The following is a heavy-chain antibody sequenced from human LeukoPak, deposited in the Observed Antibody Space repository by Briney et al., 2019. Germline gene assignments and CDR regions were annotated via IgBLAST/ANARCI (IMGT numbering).Heavy chain of an antibody. D-gene: IGHD2-2*01. Sequence: PSETLSLTCTVSGDSISSSSSYWGWIRQPPGKGLEWIGEINHSGSTNYNPSLKSRVTISVDTSKNQFSLKLSSVTAADTAVYYCARTQGWFDPWGQGTLVTVSS. CDR1: GDSISSSSSY. V-gene: IGHV4-39*07. CDR2: INHSGST. J-gene: IGHJ5*02. CDR3: ARTQGWFDP.